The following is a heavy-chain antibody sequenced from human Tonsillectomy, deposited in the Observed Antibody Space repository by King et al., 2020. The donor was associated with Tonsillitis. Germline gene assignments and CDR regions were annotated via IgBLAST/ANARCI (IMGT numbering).Heavy chain of an antibody. CDR1: GGSISSSSYY. D-gene: IGHD1-26*01. V-gene: IGHV4-39*01. CDR2: IYYSGST. J-gene: IGHJ4*02. Sequence: LQLQESGPGLVKPSETLSLTCTVSGGSISSSSYYWGWIRQPPGKGLEWIGSIYYSGSTYYNPSLKSRVTISVDTSKNQFSLKLSSVTAADTAVYYCARHQSNSGSYSGPKQSRPPFDYWGQGTLVTVSS. CDR3: ARHQSNSGSYSGPKQSRPPFDY.